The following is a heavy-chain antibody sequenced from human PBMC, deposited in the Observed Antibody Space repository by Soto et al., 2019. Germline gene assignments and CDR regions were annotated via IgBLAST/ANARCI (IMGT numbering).Heavy chain of an antibody. CDR1: GGSISSGGYY. CDR2: IYYSGST. Sequence: NPSETLSLTCTVSGGSISSGGYYWSWIRQHPGKGLEWIGYIYYSGSTYYNPSLKSRVTISVDTSKNQFSLKLSSVTAADTAVYYCARDTGSGYYFPFDYWGQGTLVTVSS. CDR3: ARDTGSGYYFPFDY. J-gene: IGHJ4*02. V-gene: IGHV4-31*03. D-gene: IGHD3-22*01.